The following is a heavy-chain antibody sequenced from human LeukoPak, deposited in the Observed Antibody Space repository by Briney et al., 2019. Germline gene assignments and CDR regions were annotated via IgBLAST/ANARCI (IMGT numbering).Heavy chain of an antibody. D-gene: IGHD6-19*01. J-gene: IGHJ4*02. Sequence: ASVKVSCKASGYSFTNYYMHWVRQAPGQGLEWMGIINLIGGSTRYAQKFQGRVTMTRDTSTSTVYMELSRLRSEDTAVYYCARESDIAVAGTGFDYWGEGNLFTVSS. CDR2: INLIGGST. V-gene: IGHV1-46*01. CDR1: GYSFTNYY. CDR3: ARESDIAVAGTGFDY.